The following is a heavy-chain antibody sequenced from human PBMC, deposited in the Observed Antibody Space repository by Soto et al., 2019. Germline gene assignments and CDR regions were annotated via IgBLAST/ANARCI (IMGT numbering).Heavy chain of an antibody. D-gene: IGHD6-19*01. Sequence: QVHLVQSVAEVKKPGASVKVSCKASGYTFPSYGISWIRQAPGQGLVWMGWISAHNGHTKYTQNFQGRVTMTTDISTSTAHMELRGLRSDDTAVYYCERDGGGWPDHWGQGPLVTVSS. CDR3: ERDGGGWPDH. CDR1: GYTFPSYG. J-gene: IGHJ4*02. V-gene: IGHV1-18*01. CDR2: ISAHNGHT.